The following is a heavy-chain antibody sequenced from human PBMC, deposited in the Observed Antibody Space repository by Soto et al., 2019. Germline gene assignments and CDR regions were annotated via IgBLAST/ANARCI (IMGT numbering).Heavy chain of an antibody. V-gene: IGHV4-4*07. CDR2: IYTSGST. J-gene: IGHJ5*02. CDR3: ARERVIGGYCSGGSCPVWFDP. Sequence: SETLSLTCTVSGGSISSYYWSWIRQPAGKGLEWIGRIYTSGSTNYNPSLKSRVTMSVDTSKNQFSLKLGSVTAADTAVYYCARERVIGGYCSGGSCPVWFDPWRQGTLVTVSS. CDR1: GGSISSYY. D-gene: IGHD2-15*01.